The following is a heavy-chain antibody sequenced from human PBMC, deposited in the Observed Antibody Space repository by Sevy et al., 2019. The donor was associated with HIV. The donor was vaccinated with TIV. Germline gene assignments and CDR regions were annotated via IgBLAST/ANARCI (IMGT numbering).Heavy chain of an antibody. CDR3: ARLRIAVAGSYFDY. D-gene: IGHD6-19*01. J-gene: IGHJ4*02. Sequence: LSLTCAASGFTFSSYSMNWVRQAPGKGLEWVSSISSSSSYIYYADSVKGRFTISRDNAKNSLYLQMNSLKAEDTAVYYCARLRIAVAGSYFDYWGQGTLVTVSS. CDR2: ISSSSSYI. V-gene: IGHV3-21*01. CDR1: GFTFSSYS.